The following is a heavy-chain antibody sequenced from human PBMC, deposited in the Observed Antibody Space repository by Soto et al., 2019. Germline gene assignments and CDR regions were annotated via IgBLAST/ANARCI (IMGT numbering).Heavy chain of an antibody. CDR2: TSGSGIST. J-gene: IGHJ4*02. Sequence: GGSLRLSCAASGFTSGNYAMSWARQAPGKGLEWVSGTSGSGISTYYADSVKGRFTISRDNSKNRLYLQMNSLRAEDTAVYYCAKGSFSGGSCYPHLEYWGPGTLVTVSS. CDR1: GFTSGNYA. D-gene: IGHD2-15*01. V-gene: IGHV3-23*01. CDR3: AKGSFSGGSCYPHLEY.